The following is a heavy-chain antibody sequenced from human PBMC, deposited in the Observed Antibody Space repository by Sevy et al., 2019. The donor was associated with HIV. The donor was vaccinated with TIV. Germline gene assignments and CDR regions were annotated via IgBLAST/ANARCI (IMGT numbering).Heavy chain of an antibody. CDR1: GFTFSSFG. J-gene: IGHJ6*02. CDR3: XXXXXXXXXTSYGMDV. CDR2: IRSDGTTK. D-gene: IGHD3-16*01. V-gene: IGHV3-30*02. Sequence: GGSLRLFCAASGFTFSSFGMNWVRQAPGKGLEWVTFIRSDGTTKYYADSVRGRFTISRDNSKSTLYLQMNSLRVEDXXXXXXXXXXXXXXXTSYGMDVWGQGTTVTVSS.